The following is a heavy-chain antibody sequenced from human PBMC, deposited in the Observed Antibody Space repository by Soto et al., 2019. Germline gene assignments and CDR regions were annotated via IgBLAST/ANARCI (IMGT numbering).Heavy chain of an antibody. CDR2: ICSNVVGT. J-gene: IGHJ6*03. D-gene: IGHD6-6*01. CDR1: GFTLSGYA. V-gene: IGHV3-64*01. Sequence: EVQLAESGGGLAQPGGSLRLSCAASGFTLSGYAMDWVGQAPGKGLEYVSGICSNVVGTYNANSVQGRFTISRDNSKNTVYLQMGSLRPEDMAVYYCARRARPDFYYMDVWGKGTTVTVSS. CDR3: ARRARPDFYYMDV.